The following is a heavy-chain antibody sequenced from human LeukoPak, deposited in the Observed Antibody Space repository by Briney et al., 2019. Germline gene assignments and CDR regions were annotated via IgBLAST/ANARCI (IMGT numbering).Heavy chain of an antibody. D-gene: IGHD4-17*01. CDR2: ISAYNGNT. V-gene: IGHV1-18*01. CDR3: ARDWENDYGDYSHYFDY. CDR1: GYTFTRYG. Sequence: GASVKVSCKASGYTFTRYGISWVRQAPGQGLEWMGWISAYNGNTNYAQKLQGRVTMTTDTSTSTAYMELRSLRSDDTAVYYCARDWENDYGDYSHYFDYWGQGTLVTVSS. J-gene: IGHJ4*02.